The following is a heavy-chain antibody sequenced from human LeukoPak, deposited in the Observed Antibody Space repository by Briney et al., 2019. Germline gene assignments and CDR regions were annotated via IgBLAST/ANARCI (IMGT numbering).Heavy chain of an antibody. CDR1: GGSISSSSDY. D-gene: IGHD3-3*01. CDR3: ARRVTIFGVVGTYDV. Sequence: SQTLSLTCTVSGGSISSSSDYWTWIRQPAGKGLEWIGRILNSVSGNYYLSLKSRVTISLDTSKNQFSLKLSSVTAADTAVYYCARRVTIFGVVGTYDVWGQGTVVTVSS. CDR2: ILNSVSG. J-gene: IGHJ3*01. V-gene: IGHV4-61*02.